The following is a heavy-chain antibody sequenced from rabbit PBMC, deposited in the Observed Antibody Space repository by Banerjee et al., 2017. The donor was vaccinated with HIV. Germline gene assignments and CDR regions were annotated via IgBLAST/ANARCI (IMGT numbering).Heavy chain of an antibody. V-gene: IGHV1S45*01. J-gene: IGHJ4*01. D-gene: IGHD8-1*01. Sequence: QQQLEESGGGLVKPEGSLTLTCKASGNDFSAYAISWVRQAPGKGLEWIGCIYGGSSGSTYYASWAKGRFTISKTSSTTVTLQVTSLTAADTATYFCARYDGGSGGYDLWGQGTLVTVS. CDR1: GNDFSAYA. CDR3: ARYDGGSGGYDL. CDR2: IYGGSSGST.